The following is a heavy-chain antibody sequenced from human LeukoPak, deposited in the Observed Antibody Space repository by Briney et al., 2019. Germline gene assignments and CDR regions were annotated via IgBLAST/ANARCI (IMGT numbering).Heavy chain of an antibody. CDR1: GFTFSNAW. V-gene: IGHV3-15*01. CDR3: TTDKTVTTRHFDY. CDR2: IKSKIDGGTT. J-gene: IGHJ4*02. Sequence: GGSLRLSCVASGFTFSNAWMSWVRQAPGKELEWLGRIKSKIDGGTTDYAAPVKGRFTISRDDSKNILYLEVNSLKTDDSGVYYCTTDKTVTTRHFDYWGQGTLVTVSS. D-gene: IGHD4-17*01.